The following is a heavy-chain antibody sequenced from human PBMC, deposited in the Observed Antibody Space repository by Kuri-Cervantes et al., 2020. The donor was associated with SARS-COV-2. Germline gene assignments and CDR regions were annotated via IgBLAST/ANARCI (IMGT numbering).Heavy chain of an antibody. V-gene: IGHV4-30-2*01. D-gene: IGHD6-19*01. CDR1: GGSISSGGYY. CDR3: ARILNSSGWPIGAFDI. CDR2: IYHSGST. Sequence: SETLSLTCTVSGGSISSGGYYWSWIRQPPGKGLEWIGYIYHSGSTYYNPSLKSRVTISVDTSKNQFSLKLSSVTAADTAVYYCARILNSSGWPIGAFDIWGQGTMVTVSS. J-gene: IGHJ3*02.